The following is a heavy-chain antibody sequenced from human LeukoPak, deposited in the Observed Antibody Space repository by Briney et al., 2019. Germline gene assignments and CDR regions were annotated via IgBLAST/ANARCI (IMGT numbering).Heavy chain of an antibody. CDR2: ISWNSGSI. CDR3: AKTRVNSGYFFDY. V-gene: IGHV3-9*01. CDR1: GFTFDDYA. J-gene: IGHJ4*02. Sequence: SLRLSCAASGFTFDDYAMHWVRQAPGKGLEWVSGISWNSGSIGYADSVKGRFTISRDNAKNSLYLQMNSLRAEDTALYYCAKTRVNSGYFFDYWGQGTLVTVSS. D-gene: IGHD5-12*01.